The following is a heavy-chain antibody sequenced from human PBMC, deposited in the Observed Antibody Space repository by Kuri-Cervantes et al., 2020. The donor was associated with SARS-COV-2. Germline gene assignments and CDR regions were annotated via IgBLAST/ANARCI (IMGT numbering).Heavy chain of an antibody. CDR1: GFTFSSYS. CDR3: TRHDFWSAYYFDY. V-gene: IGHV3-49*04. Sequence: GGSLRLSCAASGFTFSSYSMNWVRQAPGKGLEWVGRIKSKTDGGTTEYAASVKGRFTISRDDSKSIAYLQMNSLKTEDTAVYYCTRHDFWSAYYFDYWGQGTLVTVSS. CDR2: IKSKTDGGTT. D-gene: IGHD3-3*01. J-gene: IGHJ4*02.